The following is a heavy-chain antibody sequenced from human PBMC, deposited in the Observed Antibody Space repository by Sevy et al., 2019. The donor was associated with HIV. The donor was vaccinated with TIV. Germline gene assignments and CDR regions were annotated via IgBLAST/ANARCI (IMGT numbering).Heavy chain of an antibody. CDR2: ISSTGQFT. CDR3: ARIPAISPPIYGMDV. CDR1: GFSFSSFY. J-gene: IGHJ6*01. Sequence: GGSLRLSCAASGFSFSSFYMTWIRQAPGKGLQWVAYISSTGQFTDYADSVKGRFVVSRDNGNNSLFLHMKNLRADDTGVFFCARIPAISPPIYGMDVWGQGTTVTVSS. D-gene: IGHD5-18*01. V-gene: IGHV3-11*01.